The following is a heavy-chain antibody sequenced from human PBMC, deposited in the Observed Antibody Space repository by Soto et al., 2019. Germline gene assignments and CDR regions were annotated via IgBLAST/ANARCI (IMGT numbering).Heavy chain of an antibody. CDR2: INHSGST. Sequence: PSETLSLTCAVYGGSFSGYYWSWIRQPPGKGLEWIGEINHSGSTNYNPSLKSRVTISVDTSKNQFSLKLSSVTAADTAVYYCAGGEMTTVTTYDYWGQGTLVTVSS. J-gene: IGHJ4*02. V-gene: IGHV4-34*01. CDR1: GGSFSGYY. D-gene: IGHD4-4*01. CDR3: AGGEMTTVTTYDY.